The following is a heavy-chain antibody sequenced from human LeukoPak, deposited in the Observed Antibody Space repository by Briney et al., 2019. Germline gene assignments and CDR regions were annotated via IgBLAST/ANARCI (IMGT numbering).Heavy chain of an antibody. V-gene: IGHV4-39*02. CDR3: AREGITGTKRAFDI. J-gene: IGHJ3*02. CDR1: GGSISSNNYY. CDR2: IYYSGST. Sequence: SETLSLTCTVSGGSISSNNYYWGWIRQPPGKGLEWIGSIYYSGSTYNNPSLKSRVTISVDTTKNQFSLKLTSVTAADTAVYYCAREGITGTKRAFDIWGQGTMVTVSS. D-gene: IGHD1-20*01.